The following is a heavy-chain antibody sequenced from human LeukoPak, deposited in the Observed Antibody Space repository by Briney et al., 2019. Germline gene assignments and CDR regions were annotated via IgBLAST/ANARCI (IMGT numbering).Heavy chain of an antibody. CDR2: IWHDAGDK. CDR1: GFTFRTNI. V-gene: IGHV3-33*01. D-gene: IGHD2/OR15-2a*01. J-gene: IGHJ1*01. CDR3: ATEESFMSFHH. Sequence: GRSLRLSCAASGFTFRTNIMRWVRQAPGEGLEWVALIWHDAGDKFYADSVKGRFTISRDNSKNTLYLQMNSLTAEDTAVYYCATEESFMSFHHWGQGTLVTVSS.